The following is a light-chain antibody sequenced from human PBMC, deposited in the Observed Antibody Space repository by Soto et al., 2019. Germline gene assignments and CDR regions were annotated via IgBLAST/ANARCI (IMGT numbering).Light chain of an antibody. CDR3: CSSAVPPSFEV. V-gene: IGLV2-11*01. CDR2: YVS. CDR1: SSDIGGYTY. Sequence: QSPLTHPRSVSGSPGQSVTISCTGTSSDIGGYTYVSWYQQHPGKATKVSIYYVSERPSGVPDRFSGSKSGNTASLTISGLQPEDEADYCCCSSAVPPSFEVFGEGTKVNVL. J-gene: IGLJ1*01.